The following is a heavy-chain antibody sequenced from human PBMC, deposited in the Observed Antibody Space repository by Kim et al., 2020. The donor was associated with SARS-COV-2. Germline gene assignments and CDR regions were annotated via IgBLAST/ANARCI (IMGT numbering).Heavy chain of an antibody. D-gene: IGHD3-22*01. CDR2: ISYDGSNK. Sequence: GGSLRLSCAASGFTFSSYGMHWVRQAPGKGLEWVAVISYDGSNKYYADSVKGRFTISRDNSKNTLYLQMNSLRAEDTAVYYCAKVKDYYDSSGYLNNWFDPWGQGTLVTVSS. J-gene: IGHJ5*02. CDR3: AKVKDYYDSSGYLNNWFDP. V-gene: IGHV3-30*18. CDR1: GFTFSSYG.